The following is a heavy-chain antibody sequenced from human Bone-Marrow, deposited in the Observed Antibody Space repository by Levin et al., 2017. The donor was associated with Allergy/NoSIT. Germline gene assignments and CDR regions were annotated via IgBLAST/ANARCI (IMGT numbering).Heavy chain of an antibody. CDR2: VYYSGST. Sequence: SETLSLTCTVSGGSTSGYYWSWIRQPPGKGLEWIGYVYYSGSTSYNPSLNSRVTISVDTSKNQFSLRLSSVTAADTAVYYCARVGCSSATGYRRNAFDIWGQGTMVTVSS. CDR1: GGSTSGYY. J-gene: IGHJ3*02. V-gene: IGHV4-59*01. D-gene: IGHD2-2*02. CDR3: ARVGCSSATGYRRNAFDI.